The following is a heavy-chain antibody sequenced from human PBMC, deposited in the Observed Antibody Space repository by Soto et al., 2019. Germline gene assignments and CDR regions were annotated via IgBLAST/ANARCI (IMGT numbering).Heavy chain of an antibody. D-gene: IGHD3-22*01. CDR3: ARQLKRDYYDSSGYYYGADY. V-gene: IGHV5-51*01. CDR2: IYPGDSDT. CDR1: GYSFTSYW. J-gene: IGHJ4*02. Sequence: GESLKISCKGSGYSFTSYWIGWVRQMPGKGLEWMGIIYPGDSDTRYSPSFQGQVTISADKSISTAYLQWSSLKASDTAMYYCARQLKRDYYDSSGYYYGADYWRRGTLVTVSS.